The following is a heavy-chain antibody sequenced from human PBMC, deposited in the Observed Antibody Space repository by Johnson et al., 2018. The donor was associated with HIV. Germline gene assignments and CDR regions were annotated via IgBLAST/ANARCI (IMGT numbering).Heavy chain of an antibody. CDR1: GLTFSSYG. D-gene: IGHD2-8*01. CDR3: ARGAFLKVYVSDDAFDI. Sequence: QVQLVESGGGVVQPGRSLRLSCAASGLTFSSYGMHWVRQAPGKGLEWVAIISYDGSKKNYAESVKGRFTISRDNSKNTLYLQLHNLRAEDTAVYYCARGAFLKVYVSDDAFDIWGQGTMVTVSS. J-gene: IGHJ3*02. CDR2: ISYDGSKK. V-gene: IGHV3-30*03.